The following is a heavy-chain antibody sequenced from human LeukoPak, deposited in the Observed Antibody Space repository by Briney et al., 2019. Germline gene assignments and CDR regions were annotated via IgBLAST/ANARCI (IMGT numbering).Heavy chain of an antibody. V-gene: IGHV1-69*05. CDR3: ARMAYYYDSSGQYFDY. D-gene: IGHD3-22*01. CDR2: LIPIFGTA. J-gene: IGHJ4*02. CDR1: GGTFSSYA. Sequence: ASVKVSCKASGGTFSSYAISWVRQAPGQGLEWMGGLIPIFGTANYAQKFQGRVTITTDESTSTAYMELSSLRSEDTAVYYCARMAYYYDSSGQYFDYWGQGTLVTVSS.